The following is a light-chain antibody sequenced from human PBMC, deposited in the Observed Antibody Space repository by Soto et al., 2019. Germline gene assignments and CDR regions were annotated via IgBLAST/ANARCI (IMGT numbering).Light chain of an antibody. V-gene: IGKV3-20*01. Sequence: EIVLTQSPGTLSLSPGERATLSCRASQSVSSSYLAWYQQKPGQAPRLLIYGASSRATGIPDRFSGSGSGTDFTLTISRLEPEDFAVYYCQQYSSPPGLTFGGGTKVEIK. CDR1: QSVSSSY. J-gene: IGKJ4*01. CDR2: GAS. CDR3: QQYSSPPGLT.